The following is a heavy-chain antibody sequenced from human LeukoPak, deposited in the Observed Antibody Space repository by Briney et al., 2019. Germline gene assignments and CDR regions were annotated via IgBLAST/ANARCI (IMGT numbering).Heavy chain of an antibody. CDR1: GFAFSNYA. D-gene: IGHD3-10*01. CDR2: IGGSVEKP. CDR3: AKAYYYGSGSNYVSFDC. J-gene: IGHJ4*02. Sequence: GGSLRLSCAASGFAFSNYAMTWVRQTPGRGLEWVSSIGGSVEKPFYADSVKGRFTISRDNSKNTLFLQMSSLGADDTALYYCAKAYYYGSGSNYVSFDCWGQGTLVTVSS. V-gene: IGHV3-23*01.